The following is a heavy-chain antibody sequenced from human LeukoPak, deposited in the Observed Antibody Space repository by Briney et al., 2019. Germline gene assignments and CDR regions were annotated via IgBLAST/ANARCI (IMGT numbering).Heavy chain of an antibody. Sequence: GGSLRLSCVASGFTFSSSWMSWVRQAPGKGLEWVGFIRSKAYGGTTEYAASVKGRFTISRDDSKSIAYLQMNSLKTEDTAVYYCSVVTGFDYWGQGTLVTVSS. CDR3: SVVTGFDY. CDR1: GFTFSSSW. V-gene: IGHV3-49*04. J-gene: IGHJ4*02. D-gene: IGHD4-23*01. CDR2: IRSKAYGGTT.